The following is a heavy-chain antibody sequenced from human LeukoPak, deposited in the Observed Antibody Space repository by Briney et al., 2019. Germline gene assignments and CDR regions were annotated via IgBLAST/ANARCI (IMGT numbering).Heavy chain of an antibody. CDR1: GGTFSSYA. CDR2: IIPIFGTA. V-gene: IGHV1-69*01. D-gene: IGHD2-2*01. Sequence: GSSVKVSCKASGGTFSSYAISWVRQAPGQGLEWMGGIIPIFGTANYAQKFQGRVTITADESTSTAYMELSSLRAEDTAVYYCARDEYCSSTSCFGWFDPWGQGTLFTVSS. J-gene: IGHJ5*02. CDR3: ARDEYCSSTSCFGWFDP.